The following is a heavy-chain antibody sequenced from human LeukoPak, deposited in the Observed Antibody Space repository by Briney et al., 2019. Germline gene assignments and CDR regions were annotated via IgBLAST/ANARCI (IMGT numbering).Heavy chain of an antibody. J-gene: IGHJ4*02. V-gene: IGHV3-21*01. CDR3: ARDWAMVRGVIRGYDY. Sequence: GGSLRLSCAGSGFTFSSYSMNWVRQAPGKGLEWVSSISSSSSYIYCADSVKGRFTISRDNAKNSLYLQMNSLRAEDTAVYYCARDWAMVRGVIRGYDYWGQGTLVTVSS. CDR1: GFTFSSYS. CDR2: ISSSSSYI. D-gene: IGHD3-10*01.